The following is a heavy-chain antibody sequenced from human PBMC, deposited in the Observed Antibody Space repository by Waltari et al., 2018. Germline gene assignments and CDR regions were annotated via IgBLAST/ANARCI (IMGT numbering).Heavy chain of an antibody. J-gene: IGHJ3*02. V-gene: IGHV4-59*11. D-gene: IGHD1-7*01. Sequence: QVQLQESGPGLVKPSETLSLTCTVSGGSISSHYWSWIRQPPGKGLEWIGYIYYSGSTNYNPSLKSRVTISVDTSKNQFSLKLSSVTAADTAVYYCASASENYLRRAFDIWGQGTMVTVSS. CDR2: IYYSGST. CDR3: ASASENYLRRAFDI. CDR1: GGSISSHY.